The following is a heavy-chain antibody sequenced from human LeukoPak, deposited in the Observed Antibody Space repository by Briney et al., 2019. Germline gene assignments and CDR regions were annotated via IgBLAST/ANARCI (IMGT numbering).Heavy chain of an antibody. CDR1: GGSISSYY. CDR3: AVGGSSWYAPIDY. J-gene: IGHJ4*02. V-gene: IGHV4-59*01. CDR2: IYYSGST. D-gene: IGHD6-13*01. Sequence: SETLSLTCTVSGGSISSYYWSWIRQPPGKGLEWIGYIYYSGSTNYNPSLKSRVTISVDTSKNQFSLKLSSVTAAGTAVYYCAVGGSSWYAPIDYWGQGTLVTVSS.